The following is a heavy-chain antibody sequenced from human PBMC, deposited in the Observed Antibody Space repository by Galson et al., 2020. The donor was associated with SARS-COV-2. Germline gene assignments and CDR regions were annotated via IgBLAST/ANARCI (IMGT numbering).Heavy chain of an antibody. CDR3: AREISGFGEFYYFDY. Sequence: GGSLRLSCAASGFTFSSYEMNWVRQAPGKGLEWVSYISSSGSTIYYADSVKGRFTISRDNAKNSLYLQMNSLRAEDTAVYYCAREISGFGEFYYFDYWGQGTLVTVSS. D-gene: IGHD3-10*01. CDR2: ISSSGSTI. J-gene: IGHJ4*02. V-gene: IGHV3-48*03. CDR1: GFTFSSYE.